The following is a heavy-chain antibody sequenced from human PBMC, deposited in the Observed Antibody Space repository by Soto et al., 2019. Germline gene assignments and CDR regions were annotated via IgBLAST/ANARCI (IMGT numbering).Heavy chain of an antibody. CDR3: ARQRVLPAQYYFDS. CDR2: ILDSGTT. CDR1: GGSVSRGSYY. J-gene: IGHJ4*02. Sequence: SETLSRTCFVSGGSVSRGSYYWTWIRQPPGKGLEWIGYILDSGTTDYNPSLKSRVTMSVDTSKNQFSLNLRSVTAADTAVYYCARQRVLPAQYYFDSWGQGVVVTVSS. V-gene: IGHV4-61*01. D-gene: IGHD6-13*01.